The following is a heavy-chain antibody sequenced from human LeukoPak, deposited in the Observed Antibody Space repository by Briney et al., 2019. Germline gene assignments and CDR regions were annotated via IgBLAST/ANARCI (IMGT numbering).Heavy chain of an antibody. D-gene: IGHD3-22*01. CDR1: GYSISSGYY. J-gene: IGHJ6*03. Sequence: PSETLSLTCTVSGYSISSGYYWGWIRQPPGKGLEWIGSIYHSGSTYYNPSLKSRVTISVDTSKNQFFLKLSSVTAADTAVYYCARMPYDSSGGGLFYYYYMDVWGKGTTVTVSS. CDR3: ARMPYDSSGGGLFYYYYMDV. V-gene: IGHV4-38-2*02. CDR2: IYHSGST.